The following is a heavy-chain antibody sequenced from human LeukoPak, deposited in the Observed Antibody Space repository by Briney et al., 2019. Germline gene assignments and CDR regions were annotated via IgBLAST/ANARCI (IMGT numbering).Heavy chain of an antibody. CDR2: IDYSGTT. D-gene: IGHD2-2*01. V-gene: IGHV4-39*01. J-gene: IGHJ5*02. Sequence: SETPSLTCTVSGGSITGSNYYCGWIRQPPGKGLEWVGSIDYSGTTYYNPSLKSRVTISVDTSSNQFSLKLSSVTATDTAVYYCARLWVVPAARVGNWFDPWGQGTLVTVSS. CDR1: GGSITGSNYY. CDR3: ARLWVVPAARVGNWFDP.